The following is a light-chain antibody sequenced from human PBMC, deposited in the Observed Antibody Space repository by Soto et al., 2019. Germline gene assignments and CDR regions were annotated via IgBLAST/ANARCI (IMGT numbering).Light chain of an antibody. V-gene: IGKV3-15*01. CDR2: GIS. CDR3: QQYYNWPPWT. CDR1: QSVISTY. Sequence: EIFMTQSPGTLSLSRWEIATLSWRASQSVISTYLAWYQQKPGQAPRLLIYGISTRATGIPARFSGSGSGTEFTLTISSLQSEDFALYYCQQYYNWPPWTFGQGTKVDIK. J-gene: IGKJ1*01.